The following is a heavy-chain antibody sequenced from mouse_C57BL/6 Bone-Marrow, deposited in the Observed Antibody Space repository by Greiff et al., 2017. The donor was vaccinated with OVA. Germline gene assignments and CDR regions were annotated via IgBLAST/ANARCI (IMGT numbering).Heavy chain of an antibody. Sequence: VQLVESGPGLVQPSQSLSITCTVSGFSLTSYGVHWVRQSPGKGLEWLGVIWSGGSTDYNAAFISRLSISKDNSKSQVFFKMNSLQADDTAIYYCARKGDSSGYDAMDYWGQGTSVTVSS. J-gene: IGHJ4*01. V-gene: IGHV2-2*01. D-gene: IGHD3-2*02. CDR3: ARKGDSSGYDAMDY. CDR2: IWSGGST. CDR1: GFSLTSYG.